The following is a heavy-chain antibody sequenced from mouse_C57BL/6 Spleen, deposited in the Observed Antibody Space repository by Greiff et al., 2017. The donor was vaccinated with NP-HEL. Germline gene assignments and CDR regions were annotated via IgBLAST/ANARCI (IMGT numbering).Heavy chain of an antibody. CDR1: GFTFSDYG. V-gene: IGHV5-17*01. J-gene: IGHJ3*01. CDR2: ISSGSSTI. Sequence: EVKLVESGGGLVKPGGSLKLSCAASGFTFSDYGMHWVRQAPEKGLEWVAYISSGSSTIYYADTVKGRFTISRDNAKNTLFLQMTSLRSEDTAMYYCARVTTVVDPFAYWGQGTLVTVSA. D-gene: IGHD1-1*01. CDR3: ARVTTVVDPFAY.